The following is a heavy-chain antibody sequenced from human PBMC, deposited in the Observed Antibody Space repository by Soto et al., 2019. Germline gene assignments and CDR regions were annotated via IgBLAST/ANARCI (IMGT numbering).Heavy chain of an antibody. J-gene: IGHJ4*02. Sequence: LKISCKGSGYSFTSYWIGWVRQMPGKGMEWMGIIYPGDSDTRYSPSFQGQVTISAEKSISTAYLQWSSLKASDTAMYYCARLYQTLRGHFDYSGQGTLVTVSS. CDR3: ARLYQTLRGHFDY. V-gene: IGHV5-51*01. CDR2: IYPGDSDT. CDR1: GYSFTSYW. D-gene: IGHD2-2*01.